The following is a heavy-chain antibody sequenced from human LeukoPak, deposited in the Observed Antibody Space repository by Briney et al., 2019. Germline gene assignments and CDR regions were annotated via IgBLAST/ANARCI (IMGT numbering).Heavy chain of an antibody. Sequence: ASVKVSCKASGYTFTSYGISWVRQAPGQGLEWMGWISAYNGNANYAQKLQGRVTMTTDTSTSTAYMELRSLRSDDTAVYYCARDSSSWEYFDYWGQGTLVTVSS. V-gene: IGHV1-18*01. CDR1: GYTFTSYG. J-gene: IGHJ4*02. D-gene: IGHD6-13*01. CDR2: ISAYNGNA. CDR3: ARDSSSWEYFDY.